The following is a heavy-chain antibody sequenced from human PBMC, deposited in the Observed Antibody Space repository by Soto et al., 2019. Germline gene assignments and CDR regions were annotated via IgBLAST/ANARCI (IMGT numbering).Heavy chain of an antibody. CDR2: LHPIFGAP. CDR3: ATYNDDAVDI. V-gene: IGHV1-69*06. D-gene: IGHD1-20*01. Sequence: QVQLVQSGPELKKPGSSVTVSCKASGGTFSSFTINWVRQAPGQGLQWMGGLHPIFGAPNYSQNFQGRVPITGDKATSTAYMELSSLRCEYTAVYFCATYNDDAVDIWGQGTMVTVSS. CDR1: GGTFSSFT. J-gene: IGHJ3*02.